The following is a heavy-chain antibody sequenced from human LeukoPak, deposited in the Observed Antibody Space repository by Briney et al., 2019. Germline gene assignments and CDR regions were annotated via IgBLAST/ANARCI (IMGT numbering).Heavy chain of an antibody. D-gene: IGHD3-22*01. Sequence: PGRSLRLSCAASGFTFSSYGMHWVRQAPGKGLEWVAVIWYDGSNKYYADSVKGRFTISRDNSKNTLYLQMNSLRAEDTAVYYCAKPGAYYESSGYWDYWGQGTLVTVSS. CDR1: GFTFSSYG. V-gene: IGHV3-33*06. CDR2: IWYDGSNK. CDR3: AKPGAYYESSGYWDY. J-gene: IGHJ4*02.